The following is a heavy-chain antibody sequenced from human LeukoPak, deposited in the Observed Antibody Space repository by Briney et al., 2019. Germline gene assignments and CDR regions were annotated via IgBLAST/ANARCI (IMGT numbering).Heavy chain of an antibody. Sequence: GGSLRLSCAASGLTFSSYAMSWVRQAPGKGLEWVSAISGSGGSTYYADSVKGRFTISRDNSKNTLYLQMNSLRAEDTAVYYCAKTPIAIGSSTPFDYWGQGTLVTVSS. D-gene: IGHD3-10*01. V-gene: IGHV3-23*01. CDR3: AKTPIAIGSSTPFDY. CDR2: ISGSGGST. J-gene: IGHJ4*02. CDR1: GLTFSSYA.